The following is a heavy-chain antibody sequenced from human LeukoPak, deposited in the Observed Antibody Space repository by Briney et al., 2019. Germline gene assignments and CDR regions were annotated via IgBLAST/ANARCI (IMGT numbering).Heavy chain of an antibody. CDR3: TRHADYYGSGLDY. Sequence: ETLSLTCAVYGVSFSGYYWSWVRQAPGKGLEWVGRIKSKTRGGTTDYAAPVKGTFTISRDDSRNTLYLQMNSLKIEDTAVYYCTRHADYYGSGLDYWGQGTLVTVSS. D-gene: IGHD3-10*01. CDR1: GVSFSGYY. J-gene: IGHJ4*02. CDR2: IKSKTRGGTT. V-gene: IGHV3-15*01.